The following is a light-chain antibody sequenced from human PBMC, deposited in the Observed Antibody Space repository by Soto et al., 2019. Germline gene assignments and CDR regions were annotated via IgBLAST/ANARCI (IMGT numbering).Light chain of an antibody. CDR3: QKYNSAPWT. V-gene: IGKV1-27*01. CDR1: QGINSL. J-gene: IGKJ1*01. CDR2: GAS. Sequence: DVQMTQSPSSLSASVGDRVTITCRTSQGINSLLAWYQQKPGKVPKLLIYGASVLQSGVPSRFSGSVSGTDFTLTISSLQPEDVATYYCQKYNSAPWTFGQGTKVEIK.